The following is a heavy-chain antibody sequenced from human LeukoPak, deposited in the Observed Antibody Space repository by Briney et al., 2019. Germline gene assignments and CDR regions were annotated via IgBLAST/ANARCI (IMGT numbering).Heavy chain of an antibody. CDR2: INHSGST. J-gene: IGHJ4*02. Sequence: PSETLSLTCTVSGGSISSGSYYWSWIRQPPGKGLEWIGEINHSGSTNYNPSLKSRVTISVDTSKNQFSLKLSSVTAADTAVYYCARVQDFDTSGYYLGYWGQGTLVTVSS. CDR3: ARVQDFDTSGYYLGY. D-gene: IGHD3-22*01. CDR1: GGSISSGSYY. V-gene: IGHV4-39*07.